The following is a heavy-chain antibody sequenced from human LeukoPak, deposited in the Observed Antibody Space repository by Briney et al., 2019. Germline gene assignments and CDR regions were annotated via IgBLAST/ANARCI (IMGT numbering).Heavy chain of an antibody. V-gene: IGHV3-48*01. CDR1: GFTFSSYS. CDR2: ISSSSSTI. CDR3: ARDGAAEWNYYYYYMDV. Sequence: GGSLRLSCAASGFTFSSYSMNWVRQAPGKGLEWVSYISSSSSTIYYADAVKGRFTISRDNAKNSLYLQMSSLRAEDTAVYYCARDGAAEWNYYYYYMDVWGKGTTVTVSS. D-gene: IGHD3-3*01. J-gene: IGHJ6*03.